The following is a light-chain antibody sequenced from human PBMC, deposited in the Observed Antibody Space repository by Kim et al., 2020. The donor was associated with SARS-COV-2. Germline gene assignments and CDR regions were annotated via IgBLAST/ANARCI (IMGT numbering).Light chain of an antibody. CDR3: QAWDSSTAT. CDR2: QDD. Sequence: VSPGQTARITCSGDKLGDKYACWYQQKPGQSPVLVIYQDDKRPSGIPERFSGSNSGNTATLTISGTQAMDEADYYCQAWDSSTATFGGGTQLTVL. V-gene: IGLV3-1*01. CDR1: KLGDKY. J-gene: IGLJ2*01.